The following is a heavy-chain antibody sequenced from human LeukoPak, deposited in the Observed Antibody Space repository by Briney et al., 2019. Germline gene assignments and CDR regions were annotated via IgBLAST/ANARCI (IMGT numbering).Heavy chain of an antibody. D-gene: IGHD6-19*01. CDR3: APTWYSSGWYMVY. Sequence: ASVKVSCKASGYTFTSYYMHWVRQAPGQGLEWMGLINPSGGSTSYAQKFQGRVTMTEDTSTDTAYMELSSLRSEDTAVYYCAPTWYSSGWYMVYWGQGTLVTVSS. V-gene: IGHV1-46*01. CDR2: INPSGGST. J-gene: IGHJ4*02. CDR1: GYTFTSYY.